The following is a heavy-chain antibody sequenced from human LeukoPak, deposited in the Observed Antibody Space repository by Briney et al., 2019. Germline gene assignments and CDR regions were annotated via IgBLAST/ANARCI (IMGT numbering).Heavy chain of an antibody. CDR2: ISTSGRTT. V-gene: IGHV3-48*03. CDR1: GFSFSSDK. J-gene: IGHJ6*02. Sequence: GGSLRLSCATSGFSFSSDKLNWVRQAPGKGLEWLSYISTSGRTTYYADSVKGRFTISRDNAENSLYLQMSSLRAEDTAVYYCARDRTMVRGLANYFYGMDVWGQGTTVIVSS. D-gene: IGHD3-10*01. CDR3: ARDRTMVRGLANYFYGMDV.